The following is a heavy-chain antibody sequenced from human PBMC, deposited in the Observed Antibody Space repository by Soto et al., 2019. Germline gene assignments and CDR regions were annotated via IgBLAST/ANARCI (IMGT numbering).Heavy chain of an antibody. V-gene: IGHV4-61*01. Sequence: PSETLSLTCTVSGGSVTSGNYYWSWIRQPPGKGLEWIGHIYYSGSTNYNPSLKSRVTISVDASKNQFSLKLSSVTAADTAIYYCARRPVVTQFVDYWGQGTLVTVSS. CDR1: GGSVTSGNYY. CDR2: IYYSGST. CDR3: ARRPVVTQFVDY. J-gene: IGHJ4*02. D-gene: IGHD2-21*02.